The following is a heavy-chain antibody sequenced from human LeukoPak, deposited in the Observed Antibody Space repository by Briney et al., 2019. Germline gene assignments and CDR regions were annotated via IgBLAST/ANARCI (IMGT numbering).Heavy chain of an antibody. CDR3: ATPRRGSSRDFDC. V-gene: IGHV3-23*01. J-gene: IGHJ4*02. Sequence: GGSLRLSREASGFSISSYGMHWVRQAPGKGLEWVSTISSSGGSTYYADSVKGRFTISRDNSKNTLYLQMTSLGTEDTAVYYCATPRRGSSRDFDCWGQGTLVIVSS. D-gene: IGHD6-13*01. CDR1: GFSISSYG. CDR2: ISSSGGST.